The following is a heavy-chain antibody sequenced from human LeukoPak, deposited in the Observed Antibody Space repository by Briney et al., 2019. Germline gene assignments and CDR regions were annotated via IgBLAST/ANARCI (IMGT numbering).Heavy chain of an antibody. CDR1: GGSIRSYY. CDR3: ARGYSSSADY. J-gene: IGHJ4*02. Sequence: SETLSLTCTVSGGSIRSYYWSWIRQPPGKGLEWIGYIYHSGSTNYNPSLKSRVNISLDTSKNQFSLKLSSVTAADTAVYYCARGYSSSADYWGQGTLVAVSS. D-gene: IGHD6-13*01. CDR2: IYHSGST. V-gene: IGHV4-59*08.